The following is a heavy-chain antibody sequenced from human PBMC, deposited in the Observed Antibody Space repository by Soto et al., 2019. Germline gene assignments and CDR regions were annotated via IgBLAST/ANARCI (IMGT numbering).Heavy chain of an antibody. V-gene: IGHV3-7*01. D-gene: IGHD1-1*01. CDR3: VRTGDGNHDFLDY. Sequence: EVHLEESGGGLVQPGGSLRLSCAASGFTFSAYWMNWVRQAPGKGLEWVANINEDGSEYNDVASVKGRFTISRDNAMNSPFLQMKALRVDDTAVYYGVRTGDGNHDFLDYWGQGILVSVSS. CDR1: GFTFSAYW. J-gene: IGHJ4*02. CDR2: INEDGSEY.